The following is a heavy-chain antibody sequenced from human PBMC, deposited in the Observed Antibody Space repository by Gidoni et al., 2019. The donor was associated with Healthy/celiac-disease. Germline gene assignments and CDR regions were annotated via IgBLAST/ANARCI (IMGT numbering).Heavy chain of an antibody. D-gene: IGHD3-9*01. CDR1: GFTFSNAC. CDR2: IKSKTDGGTT. J-gene: IGHJ4*02. Sequence: EVKLVESGGGLVKPGGALRLSWAASGFTFSNACMIGVRQAPGKGLEWVGRIKSKTDGGTTDYAAPVKGRFTIARDESKNTLYLQMNSLKTEDTVVYYCTTDPAREIRDFDWLSHLFDYWGQGTLVTVS. V-gene: IGHV3-15*01. CDR3: TTDPAREIRDFDWLSHLFDY.